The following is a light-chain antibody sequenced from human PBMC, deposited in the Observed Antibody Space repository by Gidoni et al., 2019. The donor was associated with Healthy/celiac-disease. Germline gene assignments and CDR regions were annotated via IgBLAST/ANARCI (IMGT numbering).Light chain of an antibody. CDR3: QQSYSTLMYT. Sequence: DIQMTQPPSSLSASVGDRVTITCRASQSISSYLNWYQQKPGKAPKLLIYAASSLQSGVPSRCSGSGSGTEFTIIISSMQPEDFATYYCQQSYSTLMYTFGQGTKLEIK. CDR2: AAS. CDR1: QSISSY. J-gene: IGKJ2*01. V-gene: IGKV1-39*01.